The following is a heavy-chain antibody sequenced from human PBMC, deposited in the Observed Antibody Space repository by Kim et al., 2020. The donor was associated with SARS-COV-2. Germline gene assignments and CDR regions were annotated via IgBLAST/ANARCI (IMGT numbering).Heavy chain of an antibody. CDR3: AANGYYTIDN. Sequence: GGTNYNPSLKSRVTISVDKPKNQFSLKLNAVTAADTAIYYCAANGYYTIDNWGQETLVIVSS. CDR2: GGT. V-gene: IGHV4-4*02. D-gene: IGHD3-22*01. J-gene: IGHJ4*02.